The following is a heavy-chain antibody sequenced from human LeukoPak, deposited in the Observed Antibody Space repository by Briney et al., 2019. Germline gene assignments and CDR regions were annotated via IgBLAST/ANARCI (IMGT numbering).Heavy chain of an antibody. D-gene: IGHD3-22*01. J-gene: IGHJ6*03. CDR2: ISGSGGST. CDR3: AKWSRPSDSSTYYYYYMDV. V-gene: IGHV3-23*01. Sequence: PGGSLRLSCAASGFTFSSYAMSWVRQAPGKGLEWVSAISGSGGSTYYADSVKGRFTISRDNSKNTLYLQMNSLRAEDTAVYYCAKWSRPSDSSTYYYYYMDVWGKGTTVTISS. CDR1: GFTFSSYA.